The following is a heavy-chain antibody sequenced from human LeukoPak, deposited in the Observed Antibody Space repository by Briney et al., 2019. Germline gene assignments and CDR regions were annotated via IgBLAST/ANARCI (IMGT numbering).Heavy chain of an antibody. V-gene: IGHV3-30*04. CDR3: ANLGYCSGGSCNRGNDAFDI. CDR2: ISYDGSNK. J-gene: IGHJ3*02. Sequence: GGSLRLSCAASGFTFSSYAMHWVRQAPGKGLEWVAVISYDGSNKYYADSVKGRFTISGDNSKNTLYLQMNSLRAEDTAVYYCANLGYCSGGSCNRGNDAFDIWGQGTMVTVSS. CDR1: GFTFSSYA. D-gene: IGHD2-15*01.